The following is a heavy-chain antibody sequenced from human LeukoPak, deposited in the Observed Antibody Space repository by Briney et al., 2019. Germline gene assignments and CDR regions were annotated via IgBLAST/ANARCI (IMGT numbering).Heavy chain of an antibody. V-gene: IGHV3-33*06. CDR2: IWYDGSHQ. J-gene: IGHJ4*02. D-gene: IGHD2-15*01. CDR3: AKDKDTPATAQPQRGYFES. Sequence: GSSLRLSCAASGFPFSGSGMHWVRQAPGNGLEWVAVIWYDGSHQYYADSVKGRFTISRDNSKNTLDLQMNSLRVEDTAVYFCAKDKDTPATAQPQRGYFESWGQGTLVTVSS. CDR1: GFPFSGSG.